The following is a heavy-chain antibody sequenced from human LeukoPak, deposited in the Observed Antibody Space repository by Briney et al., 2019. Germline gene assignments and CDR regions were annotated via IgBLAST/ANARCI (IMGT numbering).Heavy chain of an antibody. Sequence: GASVKVSCKASAYSFTRYGVSWVRQAPGQGLEWTGWISGSTGNTKYVEKFQGRLTVTADTSTGTAYLDLTKLRIDDTAVYFCARSGRGTYFYFDLWGQGTLVTVSS. J-gene: IGHJ4*02. CDR3: ARSGRGTYFYFDL. D-gene: IGHD1-26*01. CDR1: AYSFTRYG. V-gene: IGHV1-18*01. CDR2: ISGSTGNT.